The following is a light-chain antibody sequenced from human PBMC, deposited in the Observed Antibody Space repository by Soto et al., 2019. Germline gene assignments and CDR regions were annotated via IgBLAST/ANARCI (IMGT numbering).Light chain of an antibody. Sequence: HGGSATLKRRARQAINNNVAWYQLKDGQVPRLLIYGTSSRATGIPDRFSGSGSWSYFSLTVSRLEPEDFAVYYCPHYGYSPAPFGRGTKVDFK. CDR3: PHYGYSPAP. CDR2: GTS. CDR1: QAINNN. J-gene: IGKJ1*01. V-gene: IGKV3-20*01.